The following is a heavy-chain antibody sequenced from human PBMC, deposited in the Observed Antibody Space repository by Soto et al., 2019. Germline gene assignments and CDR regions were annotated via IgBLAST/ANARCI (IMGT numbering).Heavy chain of an antibody. V-gene: IGHV1-18*01. CDR3: ARDAQQWLPKNWFDP. CDR2: SSAYNGNT. CDR1: GYNFITYG. J-gene: IGHJ5*02. D-gene: IGHD6-19*01. Sequence: QVQLVQSGAEVKKPGASVKVSCKASGYNFITYGITWVRQAPGQGLEWMGWSSAYNGNTDYAQTFQGRVTMSTDTSTTTAYMDLTSLTPDDTAVYYCARDAQQWLPKNWFDPWGQGTLVTVSS.